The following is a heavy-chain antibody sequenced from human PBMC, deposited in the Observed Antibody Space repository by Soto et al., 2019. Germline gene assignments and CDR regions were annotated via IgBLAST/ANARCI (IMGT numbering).Heavy chain of an antibody. V-gene: IGHV3-43*01. CDR3: AKDRGTIFGVTSYGMDV. D-gene: IGHD3-3*01. J-gene: IGHJ6*02. CDR2: ISWDGGST. CDR1: GFTFDDYT. Sequence: EVQLVESGGVVVQPGGSLRLSCAASGFTFDDYTMHWVRQAPGKGLEWVSLISWDGGSTYYADSVKGRFTISRDNSKNSLYLQMNSLRTEDTALYYCAKDRGTIFGVTSYGMDVWGQGTSVTVSS.